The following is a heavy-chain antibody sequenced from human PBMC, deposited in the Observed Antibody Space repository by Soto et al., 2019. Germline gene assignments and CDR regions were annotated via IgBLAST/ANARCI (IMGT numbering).Heavy chain of an antibody. CDR3: ASQQLGPSYYYGMDV. CDR1: GGTFNSYA. D-gene: IGHD6-6*01. CDR2: TIPIFRTA. J-gene: IGHJ6*02. Sequence: QVQLVQSGAEVKKPGSSVKVSCKASGGTFNSYAISWVRQAPGQGLEWMGGTIPIFRTADYAQKFQGRVTITADESTSTAYMELSSRRSEDTAVYYCASQQLGPSYYYGMDVWGQGTTVTVSS. V-gene: IGHV1-69*12.